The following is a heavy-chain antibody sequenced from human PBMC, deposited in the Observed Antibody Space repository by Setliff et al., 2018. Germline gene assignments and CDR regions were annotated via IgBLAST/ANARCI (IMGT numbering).Heavy chain of an antibody. CDR2: ISNDAYTI. D-gene: IGHD3-16*01. J-gene: IGHJ4*02. Sequence: GGSLRLSCAASGFTISSHSMNWVRQAPGKGLEWVSYISNDAYTIHYADSVKGRFTISRDNAKNSLYLQMNSLRAEDTAVYYCARDQLWRGYYFDYWGQGTLVTVSS. CDR1: GFTISSHS. CDR3: ARDQLWRGYYFDY. V-gene: IGHV3-48*04.